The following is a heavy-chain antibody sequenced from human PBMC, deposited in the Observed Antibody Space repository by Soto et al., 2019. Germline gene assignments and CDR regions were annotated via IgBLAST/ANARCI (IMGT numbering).Heavy chain of an antibody. Sequence: EVQLAESGGGLIQPGGSLRLSCATSGFTFSRYWIHWVRQAPGEGLVWVSRISGDGVHTDYAESVKGRFTVSRDIAKSTGYLQMNNLTAEDTAIYYRGRLGFVGEGDFWGQEILVTVSS. V-gene: IGHV3-74*01. CDR2: ISGDGVHT. J-gene: IGHJ4*02. CDR3: GRLGFVGEGDF. D-gene: IGHD2-15*01. CDR1: GFTFSRYW.